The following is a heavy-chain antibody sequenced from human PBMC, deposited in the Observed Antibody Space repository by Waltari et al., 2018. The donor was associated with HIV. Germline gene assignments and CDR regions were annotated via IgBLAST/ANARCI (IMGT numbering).Heavy chain of an antibody. D-gene: IGHD3-22*01. V-gene: IGHV1-69*12. J-gene: IGHJ3*02. Sequence: QVQLVQSGAEVKKPGSSVQVSCKASGGTFSSYALSWMRQTPGQGLEGMGGIIPIFDTSNYAQKFQGRVTITADESTSTAYMELSSLRSDDTAVYYCARELKQLSPQDYDSPPRGFDIWGQGTMVTVSS. CDR2: IIPIFDTS. CDR3: ARELKQLSPQDYDSPPRGFDI. CDR1: GGTFSSYA.